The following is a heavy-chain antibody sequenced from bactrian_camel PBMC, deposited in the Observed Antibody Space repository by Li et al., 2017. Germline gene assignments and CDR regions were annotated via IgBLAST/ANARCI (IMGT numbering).Heavy chain of an antibody. J-gene: IGHJ4*01. Sequence: HVQLVESGGGSVRAGGSLRLSCTLSGFSDTTFCMAWFRQLPGKDREGVAAIHRDGRTKYGDRVKGRFTISKDDSERILYLQMDSLKPEDTATYTCAADPTIPWLPLSSEYKYWGQGTQVTVS. CDR3: AADPTIPWLPLSSEYKY. V-gene: IGHV3S55*01. CDR1: GFSDTTFC. CDR2: IHRDGRT. D-gene: IGHD4*01.